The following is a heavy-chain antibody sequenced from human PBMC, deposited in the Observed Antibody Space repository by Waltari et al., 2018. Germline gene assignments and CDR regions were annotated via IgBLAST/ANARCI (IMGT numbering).Heavy chain of an antibody. V-gene: IGHV3-23*01. CDR1: GVSLLGFA. CDR3: AKGSRGYTNYFFDS. J-gene: IGHJ4*02. D-gene: IGHD3-16*02. CDR2: ISGSGATP. Sequence: EVQLLESAGGLVQPGEALRLSCAGSGVSLLGFAISWVRQAPGEGLEWVASISGSGATPFYADSVKGRFTIVRDNSRDTVYLQMNSLRVDDSAVYYCAKGSRGYTNYFFDSWGQGTLVSVSS.